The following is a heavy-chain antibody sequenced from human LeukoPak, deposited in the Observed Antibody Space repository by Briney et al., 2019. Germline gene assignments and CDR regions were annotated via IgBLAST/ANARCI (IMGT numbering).Heavy chain of an antibody. CDR1: GFTFSSYS. D-gene: IGHD6-19*01. J-gene: IGHJ4*02. Sequence: GGSLRLSCAASGFTFSSYSMNWVRQAPGKGLEWVSSISSSSSYIYYADSVKGRFTISRDNAKNSLYLQMNSLRAEDTAVYYCARAKAGVAGIGYWGQGTLVAVSS. CDR2: ISSSSSYI. V-gene: IGHV3-21*01. CDR3: ARAKAGVAGIGY.